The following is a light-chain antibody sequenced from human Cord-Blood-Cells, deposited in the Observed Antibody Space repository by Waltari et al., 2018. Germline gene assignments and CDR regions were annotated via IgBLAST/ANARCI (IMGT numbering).Light chain of an antibody. Sequence: QSALTQPASVSGSPGQSITIPCPGTSSDVGGYNYVPWYQQHPGKAPKPMIYDVSKRPSGVSNRFSGSKSGNTASLTISGLQAEDEADYYCSSYTSSSTLVFGGGTKLTVL. V-gene: IGLV2-14*01. CDR3: SSYTSSSTLV. CDR2: DVS. J-gene: IGLJ3*02. CDR1: SSDVGGYNY.